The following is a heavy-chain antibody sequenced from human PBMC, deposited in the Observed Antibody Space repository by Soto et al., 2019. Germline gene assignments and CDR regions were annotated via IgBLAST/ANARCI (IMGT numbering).Heavy chain of an antibody. V-gene: IGHV3-30*18. CDR2: LSYDGIAQ. Sequence: QEQLVESGGDVVQPGGSLRLSCAASGFTFSRQDMHWVRQAPGKGLEWVAVLSYDGIAQYYADSVKGRFTISRDNSKNTLDLQMNSLRVEDTALYYCVKGGWYGSSSPSDRWGQGTLVTVSS. CDR1: GFTFSRQD. J-gene: IGHJ5*02. CDR3: VKGGWYGSSSPSDR. D-gene: IGHD6-6*01.